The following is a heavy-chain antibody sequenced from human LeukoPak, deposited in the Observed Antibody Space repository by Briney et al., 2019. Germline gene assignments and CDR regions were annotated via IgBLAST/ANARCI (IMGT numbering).Heavy chain of an antibody. CDR1: GFTFSDTW. D-gene: IGHD3-3*01. J-gene: IGHJ5*02. CDR2: IRSDGSDT. Sequence: PGGSLRLSCAASGFTFSDTWMHWVRQAPGEGLVWVSRIRSDGSDTRYAESVKGRFTISRDNAKNSLYLQMNSLRAEDTAVYYCASTGEDYDFWSGYYKGINWFDPWGQGTLVTVSS. V-gene: IGHV3-74*01. CDR3: ASTGEDYDFWSGYYKGINWFDP.